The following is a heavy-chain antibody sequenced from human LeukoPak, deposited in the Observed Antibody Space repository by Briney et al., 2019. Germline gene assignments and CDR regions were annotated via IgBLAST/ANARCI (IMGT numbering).Heavy chain of an antibody. CDR1: GFTFSDYY. D-gene: IGHD6-13*01. CDR2: ISSSGNTI. Sequence: GGSLRLPCAASGFTFSDYYMSWIRQAPGKGLEWVSYISSSGNTIYYADSVKGRFTISRDNAKNSLYLQMNSLRAEDTAVYYCARPKYSSSWQIFDYWGQGTLVTASS. CDR3: ARPKYSSSWQIFDY. J-gene: IGHJ4*02. V-gene: IGHV3-11*01.